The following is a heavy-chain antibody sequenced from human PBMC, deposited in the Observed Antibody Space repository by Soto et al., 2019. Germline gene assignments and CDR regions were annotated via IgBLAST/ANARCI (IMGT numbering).Heavy chain of an antibody. D-gene: IGHD3-3*01. CDR2: IYHRGST. Sequence: QPQLQESGSGLVKPSQTLSLTCAVSGGSISSGGYSWSWIRQPPGKGLEWIGYIYHRGSTYYNPSLKSRVTISVDRSKNQFSLKLSSVTAADTAVYYCAAGAIFGVVPLDYWGQGTLVTVSS. V-gene: IGHV4-30-2*01. CDR3: AAGAIFGVVPLDY. CDR1: GGSISSGGYS. J-gene: IGHJ4*02.